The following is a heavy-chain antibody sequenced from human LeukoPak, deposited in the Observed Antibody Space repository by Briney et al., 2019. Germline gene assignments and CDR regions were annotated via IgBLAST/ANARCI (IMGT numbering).Heavy chain of an antibody. Sequence: GGSLRLSCAASGFTFSSYSMNWVRQAPGKGLEWVSSISSSSSYIYYADSVKGRFTISRDNAKNSLYLQMNSLRAEDTAVYYCARDRSSSGWMEYFQHWGQGTLVTVSS. J-gene: IGHJ1*01. V-gene: IGHV3-21*01. CDR3: ARDRSSSGWMEYFQH. D-gene: IGHD6-19*01. CDR1: GFTFSSYS. CDR2: ISSSSSYI.